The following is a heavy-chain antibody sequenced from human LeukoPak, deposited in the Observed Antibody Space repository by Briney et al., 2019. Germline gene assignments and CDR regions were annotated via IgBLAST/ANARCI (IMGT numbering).Heavy chain of an antibody. V-gene: IGHV3-20*03. CDR3: ARWGSGYNLFDY. CDR1: GFTSEDYG. CDR2: INRNDGST. Sequence: PAGTLTFSSSASGFTSEDYGMHRHRQAPGKGLEWVSGINRNDGSTGYTYSVKGRLNTSRDNAKNSLYLQMNSLRGEDTALCYCARWGSGYNLFDYWGQGILVTVSS. J-gene: IGHJ4*02. D-gene: IGHD3-3*01.